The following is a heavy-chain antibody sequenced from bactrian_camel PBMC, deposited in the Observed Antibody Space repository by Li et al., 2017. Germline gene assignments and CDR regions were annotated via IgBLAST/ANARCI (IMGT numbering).Heavy chain of an antibody. CDR2: IQIGGEST. V-gene: IGHV3S40*01. D-gene: IGHD7*01. J-gene: IGHJ6*01. Sequence: DVQLVESGGGSVQPGGSLRLSCAASRFTTNFRYMGWFRQVSGEEREGVAAIQIGGESTFIGDSVKGRFTISQDNAKGTLYLVMTRLKPEDTAMYYCAAGPRRELAGGWDFCGPDENFRSWGQGTQVTVS. CDR3: AAGPRRELAGGWDFCGPDENFRS. CDR1: RFTTNFRY.